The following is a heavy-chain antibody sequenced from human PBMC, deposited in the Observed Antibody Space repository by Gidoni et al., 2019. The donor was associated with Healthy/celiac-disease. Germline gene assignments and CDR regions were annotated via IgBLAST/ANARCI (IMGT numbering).Heavy chain of an antibody. Sequence: QVQLVESGGGVVQPGRSLRLSCAASGFTFSSYGMHWVRQAPGKGLEWVAVISYDGSNKYYADSVKGRFTISRDNSKNTLYLQMNSLRAEDTAVYYCAKESSSSPVFDYWGQGTLVTVSS. CDR3: AKESSSSPVFDY. V-gene: IGHV3-30*18. CDR2: ISYDGSNK. J-gene: IGHJ4*02. CDR1: GFTFSSYG. D-gene: IGHD6-6*01.